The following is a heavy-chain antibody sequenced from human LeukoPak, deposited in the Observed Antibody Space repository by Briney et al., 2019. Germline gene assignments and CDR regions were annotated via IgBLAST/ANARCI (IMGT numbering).Heavy chain of an antibody. CDR1: GGSISSGSYY. D-gene: IGHD3-3*01. Sequence: SETLSLTCTVSGGSISSGSYYWSWIRQPAGTGLEWIGRIYTSGSTNYNPSLKSRVTISVDTSKNQFSLKPSSVTAADTAVYYCARDLDSGRITIFGVVTHDAFDIWGQGTMVTVSS. CDR2: IYTSGST. CDR3: ARDLDSGRITIFGVVTHDAFDI. V-gene: IGHV4-61*02. J-gene: IGHJ3*02.